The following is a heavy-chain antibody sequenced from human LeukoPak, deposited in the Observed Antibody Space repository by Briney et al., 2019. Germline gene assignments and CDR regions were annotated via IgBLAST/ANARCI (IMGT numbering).Heavy chain of an antibody. Sequence: KPSETLSLTCTVSGGPINYYYWSWIWQPPGEGLEWIGYISNGGTTNYNPSLKSRVTISVDKSKNQLSLKLGSVTAADTAVYHCVRLQPNTGEWAFDIWGQGTLVTVS. CDR3: VRLQPNTGEWAFDI. CDR1: GGPINYYY. V-gene: IGHV4-59*01. J-gene: IGHJ3*02. CDR2: ISNGGTT. D-gene: IGHD1-1*01.